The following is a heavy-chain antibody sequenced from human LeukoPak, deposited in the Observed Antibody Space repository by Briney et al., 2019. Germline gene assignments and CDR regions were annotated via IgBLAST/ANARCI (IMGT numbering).Heavy chain of an antibody. V-gene: IGHV3-30*02. CDR2: IRYDGSNK. J-gene: IGHJ4*02. CDR1: EFTFSSYG. D-gene: IGHD3-3*01. CDR3: AKSHYDFWSGYHPLDY. Sequence: GGSLRLSCAASEFTFSSYGMHWVRQAPGKGLEWVAFIRYDGSNKYYADSVKGRFTISRDNSKNTLYLQMNSLRAEDTAVYYCAKSHYDFWSGYHPLDYWGQGTLVTVSS.